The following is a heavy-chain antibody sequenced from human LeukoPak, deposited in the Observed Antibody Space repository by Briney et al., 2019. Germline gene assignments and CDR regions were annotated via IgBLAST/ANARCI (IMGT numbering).Heavy chain of an antibody. Sequence: GGSLRLSCAASGFTFSGYAMHWVRQAPGKGLQYVSAITSKGGSTYYAKSVKGRFTISRDNSKNTLYLQMASLRAEDMAVYYCARVAGSSPYYYYMDVWGKGTTVTISS. V-gene: IGHV3-64*01. CDR1: GFTFSGYA. CDR2: ITSKGGST. D-gene: IGHD6-13*01. J-gene: IGHJ6*03. CDR3: ARVAGSSPYYYYMDV.